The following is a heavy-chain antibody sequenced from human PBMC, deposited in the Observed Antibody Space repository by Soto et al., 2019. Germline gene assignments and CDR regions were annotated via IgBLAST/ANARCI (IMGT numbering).Heavy chain of an antibody. CDR1: GFTFSSYG. D-gene: IGHD2-15*01. CDR2: ISYDGGSK. V-gene: IGHV3-30*18. CDR3: AKTSQRWWSSEYDYAMDV. J-gene: IGHJ6*02. Sequence: SCAASGFTFSSYGIHWVRQAPGKGLEWVAVISYDGGSKYYGDSVKGRFTISRDNSKNTLYLQMNSLRTEDTAVYYCAKTSQRWWSSEYDYAMDVWGQGTTVTVSS.